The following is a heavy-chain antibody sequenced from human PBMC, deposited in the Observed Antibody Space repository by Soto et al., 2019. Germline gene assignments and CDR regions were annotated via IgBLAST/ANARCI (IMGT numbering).Heavy chain of an antibody. CDR1: GGTFSSYA. D-gene: IGHD2-8*01. CDR2: IIPIFGTA. CDR3: ASSIYCTNGVCWAWFDP. J-gene: IGHJ5*02. Sequence: GPPVTVSCKASGGTFSSYAISWVRQAPGQGLEWMGGIIPIFGTANYAQKFQGRVTITADESTSTAYMELSSLRSEDTAVYYCASSIYCTNGVCWAWFDPWGQGTLVTVSS. V-gene: IGHV1-69*13.